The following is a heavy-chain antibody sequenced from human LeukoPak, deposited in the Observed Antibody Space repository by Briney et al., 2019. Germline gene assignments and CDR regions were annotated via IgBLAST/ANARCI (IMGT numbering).Heavy chain of an antibody. Sequence: PSETLSLTCAVYGGSFSGYFYNWIRQTPGQGLEWIGEINHSGDTNYNPSLKSRVTMSVDSSKNQLSLSLSSLTAADTAVYYCARHLRLLESPFPPRASDIWGQGTTVTVSS. CDR3: ARHLRLLESPFPPRASDI. V-gene: IGHV4-34*01. CDR1: GGSFSGYF. D-gene: IGHD3-3*01. CDR2: INHSGDT. J-gene: IGHJ3*02.